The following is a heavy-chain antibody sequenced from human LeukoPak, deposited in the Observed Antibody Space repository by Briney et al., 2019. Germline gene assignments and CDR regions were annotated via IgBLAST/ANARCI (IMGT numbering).Heavy chain of an antibody. V-gene: IGHV4-30-2*01. CDR2: IYHSGST. CDR3: ARTVVVPAAMPCYFDY. CDR1: GGSISSGGYS. D-gene: IGHD2-2*01. Sequence: KASQTLSLTCAVSGGSISSGGYSWSWIRQPPGKGLEWTGYIYHSGSTYYNPSLKSRVTISVDRSKNQFSLKLSSETAADTAAYYCARTVVVPAAMPCYFDYWGQGTLVTVSS. J-gene: IGHJ4*02.